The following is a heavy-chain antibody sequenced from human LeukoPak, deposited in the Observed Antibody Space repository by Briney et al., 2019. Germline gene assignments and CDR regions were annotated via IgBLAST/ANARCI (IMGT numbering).Heavy chain of an antibody. CDR1: GYTFTSYY. V-gene: IGHV1-46*01. J-gene: IGHJ4*02. D-gene: IGHD2-15*01. Sequence: ASVKVSCKASGYTFTSYYMHWVRQAPGQGLEWMGIINPSGGSTSYAQKFQGRVTMTRDMSTSTVYMELSSLRSEDTAVYYCARSGVGYCSGGSCYWYRAFDYWGQGTLVTVSS. CDR3: ARSGVGYCSGGSCYWYRAFDY. CDR2: INPSGGST.